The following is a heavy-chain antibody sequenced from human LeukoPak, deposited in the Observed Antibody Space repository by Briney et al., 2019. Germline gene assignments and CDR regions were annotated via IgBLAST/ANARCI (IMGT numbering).Heavy chain of an antibody. Sequence: ASETLSLTCTVSGGSISSYYWSWIRQPPGKELEWIGYIYYSGSTNYNPSLKSRVTISVDTSKDQFSLKLSSVTTADTAVYYCARDLGPRGYFDYWGQGTLVTVSS. J-gene: IGHJ4*02. CDR3: ARDLGPRGYFDY. CDR1: GGSISSYY. CDR2: IYYSGST. V-gene: IGHV4-59*01. D-gene: IGHD7-27*01.